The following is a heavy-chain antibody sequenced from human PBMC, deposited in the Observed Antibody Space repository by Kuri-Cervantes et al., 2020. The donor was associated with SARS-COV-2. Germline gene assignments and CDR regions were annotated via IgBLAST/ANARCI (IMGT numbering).Heavy chain of an antibody. Sequence: SETLSLTCAVYGGSFSGYYWSWIRQPPGKGLEWIGEINHSGSTNYDPSLKSRVTISVDTSKNQFSLKLGSVTAADTAVYYCARATYYYDSSGYYSDYWGQGTLVTVSS. CDR3: ARATYYYDSSGYYSDY. V-gene: IGHV4-34*01. J-gene: IGHJ4*02. CDR1: GGSFSGYY. D-gene: IGHD3-22*01. CDR2: INHSGST.